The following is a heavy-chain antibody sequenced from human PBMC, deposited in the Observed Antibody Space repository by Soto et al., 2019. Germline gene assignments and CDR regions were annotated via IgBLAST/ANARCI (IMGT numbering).Heavy chain of an antibody. Sequence: QVQLVESGGGLVKPGGSLRLSCAASGFTFSDHYMTWIRQAPGKGREWISYISSSGDTIYYADSVKGRFTISRDNARNSLYLPMNSLRAEDTAVYYCARERGYCSGGRCYAANDYWGQGPLVTVSS. CDR3: ARERGYCSGGRCYAANDY. V-gene: IGHV3-11*01. CDR2: ISSSGDTI. D-gene: IGHD2-15*01. J-gene: IGHJ4*02. CDR1: GFTFSDHY.